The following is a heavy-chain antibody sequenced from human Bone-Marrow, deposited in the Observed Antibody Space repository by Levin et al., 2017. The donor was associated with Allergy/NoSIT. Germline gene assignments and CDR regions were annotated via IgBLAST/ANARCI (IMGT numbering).Heavy chain of an antibody. CDR2: IKSKTDGGTT. J-gene: IGHJ4*02. D-gene: IGHD2-2*01. CDR1: GFTFSNAW. Sequence: GGSLRLSCAASGFTFSNAWMSWVRQAPGKGLEWVGRIKSKTDGGTTDYAAPVKGRFTISRDDSKNTLYLQMNSLKTEDTAVYYCTTDRGREYQLLVYWGQGTLVTVSS. CDR3: TTDRGREYQLLVY. V-gene: IGHV3-15*01.